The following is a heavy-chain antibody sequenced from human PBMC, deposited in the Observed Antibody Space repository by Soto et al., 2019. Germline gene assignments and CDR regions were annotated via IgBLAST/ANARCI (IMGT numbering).Heavy chain of an antibody. CDR3: ARGAYSSSQTFVFDP. D-gene: IGHD6-13*01. J-gene: IGHJ5*02. CDR1: RFTCSNFW. Sequence: GGSLRLSCAAARFTCSNFWCHWVRQAPGKGLVWVSHINSDGSSTSYADSVKGRFTISRDNAKNTLYLQINSLRAEDTAVYYCARGAYSSSQTFVFDPWGQGTLVTVSS. CDR2: INSDGSST. V-gene: IGHV3-74*01.